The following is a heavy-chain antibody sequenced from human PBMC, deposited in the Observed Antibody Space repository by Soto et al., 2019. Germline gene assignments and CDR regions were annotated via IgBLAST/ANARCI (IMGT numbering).Heavy chain of an antibody. J-gene: IGHJ4*02. CDR2: ISYDGGLQ. CDR3: VSDRGYGHASVPYS. D-gene: IGHD5-18*01. Sequence: QAQLVESGGGVVQPGRSLRLSCAASGFTFSSYGMHWVRQAPGTGLEWVAVISYDGGLQHYADSVKGRFTISRDNSKNMVLLQINSLRAEDTAVYYCVSDRGYGHASVPYSCGQGTLVSVSS. V-gene: IGHV3-30*03. CDR1: GFTFSSYG.